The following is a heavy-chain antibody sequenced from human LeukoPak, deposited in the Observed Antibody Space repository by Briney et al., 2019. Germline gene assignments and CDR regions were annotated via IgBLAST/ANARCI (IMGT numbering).Heavy chain of an antibody. CDR2: INSDGSTT. D-gene: IGHD5-18*01. V-gene: IGHV3-74*01. Sequence: GGSLRLSCAASGFTFSRYWMHWVRQAPGKGLVWVSRINSDGSTTNYADSVKGRFTISRDNAKNTLYLQMNSLRAEDTAVYYCAKEYRYYFDYWGQGTLVTVSS. CDR1: GFTFSRYW. CDR3: AKEYRYYFDY. J-gene: IGHJ4*02.